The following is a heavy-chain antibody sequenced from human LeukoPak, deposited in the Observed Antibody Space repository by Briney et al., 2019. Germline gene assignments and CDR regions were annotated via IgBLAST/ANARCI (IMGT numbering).Heavy chain of an antibody. J-gene: IGHJ6*03. Sequence: PGGSLRLSCAASGFTFSSYAMSWVRQAPGKGLEWVSAISGSGGSTYYADSVKGRFTTSRDNSKNTLYLQMNSLRAEDTAVYYCAKYEQASHYYYYYMDVWGKGTTVTVSS. CDR2: ISGSGGST. CDR1: GFTFSSYA. V-gene: IGHV3-23*01. D-gene: IGHD3-3*01. CDR3: AKYEQASHYYYYYMDV.